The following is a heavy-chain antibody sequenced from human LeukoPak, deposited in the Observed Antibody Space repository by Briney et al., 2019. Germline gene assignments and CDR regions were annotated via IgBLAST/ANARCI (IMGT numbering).Heavy chain of an antibody. Sequence: SETLSLTCIISGGYISSTTYYWGWIRQPPGKGLEWIGTLYYSGKTYYNPSLKSRVTISVDTSKNQFSLKLSSVTAADTAVYYCARALTHYYDSSPDYFDYWGQGTLVTVSS. D-gene: IGHD3-22*01. J-gene: IGHJ4*02. CDR3: ARALTHYYDSSPDYFDY. V-gene: IGHV4-39*07. CDR2: LYYSGKT. CDR1: GGYISSTTYY.